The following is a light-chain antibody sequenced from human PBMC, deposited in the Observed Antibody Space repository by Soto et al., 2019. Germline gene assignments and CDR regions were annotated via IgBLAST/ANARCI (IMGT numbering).Light chain of an antibody. CDR2: AAS. J-gene: IGKJ5*01. CDR1: QGIATW. CDR3: QQANSFPPT. Sequence: DIQMTQSPSSLSASVVDRVTITCRASQGIATWLAWYQQKPGKATRLLIYAASTLQSGVTSRFRGSGSGTDFTLTISSLKPEDLATYYCQQANSFPPTFGQGTRLDSK. V-gene: IGKV1-12*01.